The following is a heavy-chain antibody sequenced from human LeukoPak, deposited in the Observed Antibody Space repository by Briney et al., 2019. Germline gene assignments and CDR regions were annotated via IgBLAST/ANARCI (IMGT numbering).Heavy chain of an antibody. D-gene: IGHD6-19*01. CDR1: GFTFNNCT. CDR3: ESGGIAVHHH. CDR2: ISGSGDGS. V-gene: IGHV3-23*01. Sequence: GGSLRLSCAASGFTFNNCTMRWGRQASGKGLEWVAVISGSGDGSYYADSVKGRFTISRDNSKNTVYLQMNSLRVEDTAVYYCESGGIAVHHHWGQGTLVTVSS. J-gene: IGHJ4*02.